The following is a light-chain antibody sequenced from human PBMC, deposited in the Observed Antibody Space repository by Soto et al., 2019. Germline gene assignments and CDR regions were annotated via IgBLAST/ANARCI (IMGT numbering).Light chain of an antibody. Sequence: QSVLTQPPSVSGAPGQRVTISCTGSSSNIGAGYDVHWYQQLPGTAPKLLIYGNSNRPSGVPDRFSGSKSGTLASLAITGLQAEDEADYYCQSYDSSLSVWVFGGGTKVTVL. CDR2: GNS. V-gene: IGLV1-40*01. CDR1: SSNIGAGYD. CDR3: QSYDSSLSVWV. J-gene: IGLJ3*02.